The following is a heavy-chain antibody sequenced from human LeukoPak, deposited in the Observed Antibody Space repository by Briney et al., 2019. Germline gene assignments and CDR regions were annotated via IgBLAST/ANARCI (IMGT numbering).Heavy chain of an antibody. Sequence: SETLSLTCTVSAGSVSTYYWSWIRQPPGKGLEWIGYIYNSGSTNYNPSLKSRVTISVDTSKNQFSLKLSSVTAADTAVYYCAREISNSWYLDYWGQGTLVTVSS. CDR3: AREISNSWYLDY. CDR2: IYNSGST. D-gene: IGHD6-13*01. J-gene: IGHJ4*02. V-gene: IGHV4-59*02. CDR1: AGSVSTYY.